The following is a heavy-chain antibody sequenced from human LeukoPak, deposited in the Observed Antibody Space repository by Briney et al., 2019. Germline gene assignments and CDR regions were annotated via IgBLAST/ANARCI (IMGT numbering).Heavy chain of an antibody. CDR1: GFTFSTYA. Sequence: PGGSLRLSCATSGFTFSTYAMTWVRQAPGRGLEWVSAITGSGGSTYYADSVKGRFTISRDNSKNTLYLQMNSLRAEDTAVYYCARASGYSYGLNAFDIWGQGTMVTVSS. D-gene: IGHD5-18*01. J-gene: IGHJ3*02. CDR3: ARASGYSYGLNAFDI. V-gene: IGHV3-23*01. CDR2: ITGSGGST.